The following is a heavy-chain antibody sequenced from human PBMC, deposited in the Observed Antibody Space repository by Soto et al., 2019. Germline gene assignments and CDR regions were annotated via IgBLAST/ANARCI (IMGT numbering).Heavy chain of an antibody. J-gene: IGHJ4*02. D-gene: IGHD1-1*01. CDR3: ARRAETNGWNGFGADKYYFDF. V-gene: IGHV1-8*01. Sequence: ASVKVSCKASGYTFTSYDIYWVRQATGQGLEWMGWMNPNTGNSAYAQKFQGRVTVTSDTSINTVHMELSSLRSEDTAVYYCARRAETNGWNGFGADKYYFDFWGQGTLVTVSS. CDR1: GYTFTSYD. CDR2: MNPNTGNS.